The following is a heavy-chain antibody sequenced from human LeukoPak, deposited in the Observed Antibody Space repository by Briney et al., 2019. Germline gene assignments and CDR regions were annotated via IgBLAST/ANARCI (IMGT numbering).Heavy chain of an antibody. D-gene: IGHD3-9*01. J-gene: IGHJ5*02. CDR3: ARHVDTNWFDP. CDR1: GGSITTYY. V-gene: IGHV4-59*08. CDR2: THYSGNT. Sequence: SETLSLTCTVSGGSITTYYWSWIRQPPGKGLEWIGYTHYSGNTNYNPSLKSRVTMSVDTSKNQFSLKLSSVTAADTAVYYRARHVDTNWFDPWGQGTLVTVSS.